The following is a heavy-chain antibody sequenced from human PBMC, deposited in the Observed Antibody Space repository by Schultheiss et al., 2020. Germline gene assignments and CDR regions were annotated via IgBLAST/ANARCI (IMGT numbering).Heavy chain of an antibody. CDR3: ARFAIDSSSWY. Sequence: SETLSLTCAVSGYSISSGYYWGWIRQPPGKGLEWIGSIYHSGSTYYNPSLKSRVTISVDTSKNQFSLKLSSVTAADTAVYYCARFAIDSSSWYWGKGTLVTVSS. CDR2: IYHSGST. J-gene: IGHJ4*02. CDR1: GYSISSGYY. D-gene: IGHD6-13*01. V-gene: IGHV4-38-2*01.